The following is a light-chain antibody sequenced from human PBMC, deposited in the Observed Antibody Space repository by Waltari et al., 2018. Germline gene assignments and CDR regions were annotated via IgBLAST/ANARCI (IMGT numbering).Light chain of an antibody. CDR2: GAS. Sequence: EIVMTQSPATLSVSPGERATLSCRASQSVSSNLAWYQQKPGQVSRPLIYGASTRATGIPARFSGSGSGTEFILTISSLQSEDFAIYYCQQYNNWPMYTFGQGTKLEIK. J-gene: IGKJ2*01. CDR1: QSVSSN. V-gene: IGKV3-15*01. CDR3: QQYNNWPMYT.